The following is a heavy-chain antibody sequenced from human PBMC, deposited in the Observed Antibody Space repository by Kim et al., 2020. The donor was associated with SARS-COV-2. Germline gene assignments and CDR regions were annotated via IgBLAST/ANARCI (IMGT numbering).Heavy chain of an antibody. CDR1: GYTFTGYY. CDR3: ARDLAAAGDKFDP. Sequence: ASVKVSCKASGYTFTGYYMHWVRQAPGQGLEWMGWINPNSGGTNYAQKFQGRVTMTRDTSISTAYMELSRLRSDDMAVYYCARDLAAAGDKFDPWGQGTLVTVSS. J-gene: IGHJ5*02. CDR2: INPNSGGT. D-gene: IGHD6-13*01. V-gene: IGHV1-2*02.